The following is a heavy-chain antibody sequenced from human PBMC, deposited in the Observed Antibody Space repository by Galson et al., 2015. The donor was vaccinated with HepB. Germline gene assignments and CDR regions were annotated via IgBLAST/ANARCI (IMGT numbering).Heavy chain of an antibody. CDR2: IRGGAGDT. CDR1: GFSFSTYA. D-gene: IGHD6-19*01. CDR3: AKTNPDVYTSGWYGVNDY. Sequence: SLRLSCAASGFSFSTYAMSWVRQAPGKGLEWVSAIRGGAGDTFYANSVKGRFTISRDNSKNTVYLQMNSLRSEDTALYHCAKTNPDVYTSGWYGVNDYWGQGTLVTVSS. J-gene: IGHJ4*02. V-gene: IGHV3-23*01.